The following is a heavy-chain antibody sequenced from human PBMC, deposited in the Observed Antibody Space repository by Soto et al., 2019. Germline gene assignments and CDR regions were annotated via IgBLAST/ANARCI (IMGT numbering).Heavy chain of an antibody. D-gene: IGHD4-17*01. Sequence: EVQLLESGGGLVQPGGSLGLSCAASGFTFTGYARSWVRRPPGKGREWVSAISGSGVGTYYADSVKGRFTISRDNSKNTLYLQMNSLRAEDTAVYYCAKCMTTVTTFPFDIWGQGTMVSVSS. J-gene: IGHJ3*02. V-gene: IGHV3-23*01. CDR3: AKCMTTVTTFPFDI. CDR2: ISGSGVGT. CDR1: GFTFTGYA.